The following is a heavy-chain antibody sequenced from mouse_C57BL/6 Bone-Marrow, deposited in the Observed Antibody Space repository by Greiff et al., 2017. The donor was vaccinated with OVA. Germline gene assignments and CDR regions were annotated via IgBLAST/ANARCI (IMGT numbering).Heavy chain of an antibody. D-gene: IGHD1-3*01. J-gene: IGHJ4*01. CDR2: IDPSDSYT. V-gene: IGHV1-69*01. Sequence: QVQLQQPGAELVMPGASVKLSCKASGYTFTSYWLHWVKQRPGQGLEWIGEIDPSDSYTNYNQKFKGKSTLTVDKSSSTAYMQLSSLTSEDSAVYYGARDGKEVLLYYAMDYWGQGTSVTVSS. CDR1: GYTFTSYW. CDR3: ARDGKEVLLYYAMDY.